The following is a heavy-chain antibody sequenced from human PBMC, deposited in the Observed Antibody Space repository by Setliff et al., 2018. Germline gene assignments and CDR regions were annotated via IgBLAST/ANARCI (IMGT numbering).Heavy chain of an antibody. V-gene: IGHV1-8*03. CDR1: GYTFTSYD. CDR2: MNPNSGNT. J-gene: IGHJ6*03. D-gene: IGHD3-3*01. CDR3: ARSYQGVDDFWSGYFQTDYYYYMDV. Sequence: ASVKVSCKASGYTFTSYDINWVRQATGQGLEWMGWMNPNSGNTGYAQKFQGRVTITRSTSISTAYMELSGLRSEDTAVYYCARSYQGVDDFWSGYFQTDYYYYMDVWGKGTTVTVSS.